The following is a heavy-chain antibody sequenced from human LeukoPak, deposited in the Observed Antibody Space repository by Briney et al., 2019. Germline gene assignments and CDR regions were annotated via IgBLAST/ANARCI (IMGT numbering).Heavy chain of an antibody. J-gene: IGHJ4*02. CDR2: IHTSPTT. V-gene: IGHV3-48*02. CDR3: VRDHNWAFDF. D-gene: IGHD1-1*01. Sequence: GGSLRLSCAASGFAFSVYTMNWVRQAPGKGLEWISFIHTSPTTSYADSVKGRFTISRDNAKNSLFLQMNSLRDEDTAVYYCVRDHNWAFDFWGQGVLVTVSS. CDR1: GFAFSVYT.